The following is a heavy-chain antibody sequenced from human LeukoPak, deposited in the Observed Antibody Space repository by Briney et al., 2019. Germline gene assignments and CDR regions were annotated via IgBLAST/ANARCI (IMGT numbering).Heavy chain of an antibody. CDR2: ISAYNGNT. J-gene: IGHJ4*02. CDR1: GYTFTSYG. CDR3: ARDTSYDFWSGYRGKYFDY. V-gene: IGHV1-18*01. Sequence: GASVKVSCKASGYTFTSYGISWVRQAPGQGLEWMGWISAYNGNTNYAQKLQGRVTMTTDTSTSTAYMELRSLRSDGTAVYYCARDTSYDFWSGYRGKYFDYWGQGTLVTVSS. D-gene: IGHD3-3*01.